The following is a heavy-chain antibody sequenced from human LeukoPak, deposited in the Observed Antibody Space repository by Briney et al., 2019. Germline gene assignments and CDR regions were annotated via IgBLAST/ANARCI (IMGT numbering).Heavy chain of an antibody. D-gene: IGHD3-9*01. CDR3: AREGPLYYDILTGYYIYYFDY. CDR2: TYYRSKWYN. J-gene: IGHJ4*02. CDR1: GDSVSSNSAA. V-gene: IGHV6-1*01. Sequence: PSQTLSLTCAISGDSVSSNSAAWNWIRQSPSRGLEWLGRTYYRSKWYNDYAVSVKSRITINPGTSKNQFSLQLNSVTAADTAVYYCAREGPLYYDILTGYYIYYFDYWGQGTLVTVSS.